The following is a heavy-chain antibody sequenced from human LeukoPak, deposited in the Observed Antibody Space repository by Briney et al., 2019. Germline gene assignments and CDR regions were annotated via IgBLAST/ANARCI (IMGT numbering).Heavy chain of an antibody. CDR2: ISADGDST. V-gene: IGHV3-43*02. D-gene: IGHD3-22*01. CDR3: AKDQAPYYYATTGYPDY. J-gene: IGHJ4*02. CDR1: GFSFDDYA. Sequence: GGSLRLSCAAAGFSFDDYAVYWVRQAPGKGLQWVSVISADGDSTYYADSVTGRFTISRDKSKNSLYLQMNSLRSEDTAFYYCAKDQAPYYYATTGYPDYWGQGTLVTVSS.